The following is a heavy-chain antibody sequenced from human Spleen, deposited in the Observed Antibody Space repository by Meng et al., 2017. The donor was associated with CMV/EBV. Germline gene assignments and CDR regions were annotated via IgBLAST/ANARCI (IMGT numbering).Heavy chain of an antibody. CDR2: IYTSGGK. V-gene: IGHV3-66*03. CDR3: ARDSSSMGYWFDP. D-gene: IGHD6-6*01. J-gene: IGHJ5*02. Sequence: GESLKISCAASGFTIRSSYMSWVRQAPGKGLEWVSVIYTSGGKYYADSVKGRFTISRDNSKNTLYLQMNSPRAEDTAVYYCARDSSSMGYWFDPWGQGTLVTVSS. CDR1: GFTIRSSY.